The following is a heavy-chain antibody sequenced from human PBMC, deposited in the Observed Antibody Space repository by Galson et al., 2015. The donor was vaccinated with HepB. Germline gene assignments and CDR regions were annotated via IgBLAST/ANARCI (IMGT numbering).Heavy chain of an antibody. CDR3: ARDHTVTTRNWFDP. Sequence: QSGAEVKKPGASVKVSCKASGYKLTNYGINWVRQAPGQGLEWMGWINSYNGNTNYAQKFQGRVTMTTDTSTNTAYMELRSLRSDDTAMYYCARDHTVTTRNWFDPWGQGTLVTVSS. J-gene: IGHJ5*02. V-gene: IGHV1-18*01. D-gene: IGHD4-17*01. CDR1: GYKLTNYG. CDR2: INSYNGNT.